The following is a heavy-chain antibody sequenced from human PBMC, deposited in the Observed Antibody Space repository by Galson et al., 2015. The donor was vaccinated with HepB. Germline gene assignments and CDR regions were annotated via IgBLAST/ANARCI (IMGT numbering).Heavy chain of an antibody. J-gene: IGHJ6*03. CDR3: ARALIGGTGHHRGPDPYYYYYYYMDV. Sequence: SVKVSCKASGYTFTSYGISWVRQAPGQGLEWMGWISAYNGNTNYAQKLQGRVTMTTDTSTSTAYMELRSLRSDDTAVYYCARALIGGTGHHRGPDPYYYYYYYMDVWGKGTTVTVSS. CDR2: ISAYNGNT. CDR1: GYTFTSYG. D-gene: IGHD3/OR15-3a*01. V-gene: IGHV1-18*01.